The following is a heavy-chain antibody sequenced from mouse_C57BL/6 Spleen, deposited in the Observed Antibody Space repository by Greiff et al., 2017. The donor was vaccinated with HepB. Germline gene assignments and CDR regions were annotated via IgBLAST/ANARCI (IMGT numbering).Heavy chain of an antibody. CDR2: IDPENGDT. J-gene: IGHJ3*01. CDR3: TPLDGYVLWFAY. D-gene: IGHD2-3*01. CDR1: GFNIKDDY. Sequence: VQLQQSGAELVRPGASVKLSCTASGFNIKDDYMHWVKQRPEQGLEWIGWIDPENGDTEYASKFKGKATITADTSSNTSYLQLSSLTSEDTAVYYGTPLDGYVLWFAYWGQGTLVTVSA. V-gene: IGHV14-4*01.